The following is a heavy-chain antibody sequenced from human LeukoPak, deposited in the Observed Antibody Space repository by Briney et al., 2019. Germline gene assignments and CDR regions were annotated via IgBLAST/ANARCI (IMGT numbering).Heavy chain of an antibody. CDR1: GYSISSGYY. Sequence: PSETLSLTCTVSGYSISSGYYWGWIRQPPRKGLEWIGSIYHSGSTSYNPSLKSRVTISVDTSKNQFSLKLSSVTAADTAGYYCARALGQLPSRYWGQGTLVTVSS. J-gene: IGHJ4*02. CDR2: IYHSGST. CDR3: ARALGQLPSRY. V-gene: IGHV4-38-2*02. D-gene: IGHD2-2*01.